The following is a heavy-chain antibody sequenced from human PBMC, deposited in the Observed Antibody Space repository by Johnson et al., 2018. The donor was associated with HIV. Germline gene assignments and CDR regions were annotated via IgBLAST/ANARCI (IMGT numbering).Heavy chain of an antibody. CDR1: GFTVSSNY. CDR2: IYSGGST. Sequence: VQLVESGGGLIQPGGSLRLSCAASGFTVSSNYMSWVRQAPGKGLEWVSVIYSGGSTYYADSVKGRFTISRNNSKNTLYLQMNSLTAEDKAVYYCAREPGWGRTLAFDIWGQGTMVTVSS. D-gene: IGHD2-8*02. J-gene: IGHJ3*02. V-gene: IGHV3-53*01. CDR3: AREPGWGRTLAFDI.